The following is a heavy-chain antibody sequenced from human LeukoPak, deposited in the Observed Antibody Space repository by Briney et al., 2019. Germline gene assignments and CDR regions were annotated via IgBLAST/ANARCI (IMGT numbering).Heavy chain of an antibody. CDR1: GFTFSSYW. Sequence: GGSLSLSCAASGFTFSSYWMHWVRQAPGKGLVWVSRVNSDGSGTSYENSVKGRFTISRDNGKNTMYLQMNSLRAEDTAVYDCARVTSPLVFGELSIHLYGMDVWGQGTTVTVSS. CDR2: VNSDGSGT. D-gene: IGHD3-10*02. V-gene: IGHV3-74*01. CDR3: ARVTSPLVFGELSIHLYGMDV. J-gene: IGHJ6*02.